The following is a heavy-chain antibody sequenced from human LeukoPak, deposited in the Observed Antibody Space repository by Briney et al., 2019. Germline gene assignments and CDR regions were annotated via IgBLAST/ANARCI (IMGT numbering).Heavy chain of an antibody. CDR2: ISWNSGSI. CDR3: AKGSIQLWLCEFDY. J-gene: IGHJ4*02. Sequence: GGSLRLSCAASGFTFDDYAMHWVRQAPGKGLEWVSGISWNSGSIGYADSVKGRFTISRDNAKNSLYLQMNSLRAEDMALYYCAKGSIQLWLCEFDYWGQGTLVTVSS. CDR1: GFTFDDYA. V-gene: IGHV3-9*03. D-gene: IGHD5-18*01.